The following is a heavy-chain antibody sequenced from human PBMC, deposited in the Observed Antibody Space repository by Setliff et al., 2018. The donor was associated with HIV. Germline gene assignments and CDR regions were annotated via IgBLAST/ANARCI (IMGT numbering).Heavy chain of an antibody. J-gene: IGHJ4*02. V-gene: IGHV3-74*01. CDR3: ARGPQYNFWGGYHGL. CDR2: IDSDGSDT. D-gene: IGHD3-3*01. Sequence: RLSCAASGLTFSNYWMHWVRQAPGKGLEWVSRIDSDGSDTNYADSVRGRFTISRDNAKNTVYLQLTSLRAEDTAVYYCARGPQYNFWGGYHGLWGQGTLVTVSS. CDR1: GLTFSNYW.